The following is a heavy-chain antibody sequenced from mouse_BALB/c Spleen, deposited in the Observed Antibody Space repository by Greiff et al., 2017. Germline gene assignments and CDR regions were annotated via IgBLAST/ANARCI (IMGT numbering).Heavy chain of an antibody. Sequence: VQLQQSGPDLVKPSQSLSLTCTVTGYSITSGYSWHWIRQFPGNKLEWMGYIHDSGSTNYNPSLKSRISITRDTSKNQFFLQLNSVTTEDTATYYCAVSRDRYYAMDYWGQGTSVTVSS. V-gene: IGHV3-1*02. CDR3: AVSRDRYYAMDY. CDR2: IHDSGST. CDR1: GYSITSGYS. D-gene: IGHD3-3*01. J-gene: IGHJ4*01.